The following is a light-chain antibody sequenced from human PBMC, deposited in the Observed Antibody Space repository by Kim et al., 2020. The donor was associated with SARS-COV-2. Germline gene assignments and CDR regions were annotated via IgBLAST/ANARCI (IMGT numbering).Light chain of an antibody. CDR2: LEGSGSY. J-gene: IGLJ1*01. CDR3: ETWDSNTLYV. Sequence: QPVLTQSSSASASLGSSVKLTCTLSSGHSSYIIAWHQQQPGKAPRYLMKLEGSGSYNKGSGVPDRFSGSSSGADRYLTISNLQSEDEADYYCETWDSNTLYVFGTGTKVTVL. V-gene: IGLV4-60*03. CDR1: SGHSSYI.